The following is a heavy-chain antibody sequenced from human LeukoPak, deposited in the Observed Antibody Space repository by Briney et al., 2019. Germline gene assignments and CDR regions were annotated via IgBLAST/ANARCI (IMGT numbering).Heavy chain of an antibody. D-gene: IGHD4-11*01. CDR1: GFTFSSYR. CDR2: ISSSSSYI. Sequence: GGSLRLSCAASGFTFSSYRMNWVRQAPGKGLEWVSSISSSSSYIYFADSVKGRFTISRDNARNSLYLQMNSLRAEDTAVYYCARGYSNYGYAFDIWGQGTMVTVSS. V-gene: IGHV3-21*01. J-gene: IGHJ3*02. CDR3: ARGYSNYGYAFDI.